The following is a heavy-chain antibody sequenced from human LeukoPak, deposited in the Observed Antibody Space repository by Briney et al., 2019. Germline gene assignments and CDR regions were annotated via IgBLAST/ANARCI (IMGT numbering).Heavy chain of an antibody. D-gene: IGHD6-13*01. V-gene: IGHV4-61*02. CDR1: GGSISTGSYY. Sequence: SETLSLTCTVSGGSISTGSYYWSWIRQPAGKGLEWTGRIYTSGSTNYNPSLKSRVTISVDTSKNQFSLKLSSVTAADTAVYYCAREGAIAAAGASEFDYWGQGTLVNLSS. J-gene: IGHJ4*02. CDR2: IYTSGST. CDR3: AREGAIAAAGASEFDY.